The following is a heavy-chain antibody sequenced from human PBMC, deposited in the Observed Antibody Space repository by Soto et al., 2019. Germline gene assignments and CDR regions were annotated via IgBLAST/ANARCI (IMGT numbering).Heavy chain of an antibody. J-gene: IGHJ3*02. CDR3: ARAYYDFWSGYDAFDI. D-gene: IGHD3-3*01. Sequence: GASVKVSCKASGYTFTSYDINWVRQATGQGLEWMGWMNPNSGNTGYAQKFQGRVTMTRNTSISTAYMELSSLRSEDTAVYYCARAYYDFWSGYDAFDIWGQGTMVTVS. CDR1: GYTFTSYD. CDR2: MNPNSGNT. V-gene: IGHV1-8*01.